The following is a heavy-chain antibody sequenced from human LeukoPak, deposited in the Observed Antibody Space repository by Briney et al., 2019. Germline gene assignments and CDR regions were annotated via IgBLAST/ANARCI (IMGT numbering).Heavy chain of an antibody. CDR1: GGSISSSSYY. CDR3: ASRGYSYGLDAFDI. D-gene: IGHD5-18*01. V-gene: IGHV4-39*07. Sequence: SETLSLTCTVSGGSISSSSYYWGWIRQPPGKGLEWIGSIYYSGSTYYNPSLKSRVTISVDTSKNQFSLKLSSVTAADTAVYYCASRGYSYGLDAFDIWGQGTMVTVSS. J-gene: IGHJ3*02. CDR2: IYYSGST.